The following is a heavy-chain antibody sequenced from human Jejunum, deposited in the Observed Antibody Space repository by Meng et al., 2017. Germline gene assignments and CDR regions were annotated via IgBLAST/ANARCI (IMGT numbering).Heavy chain of an antibody. D-gene: IGHD3-22*01. CDR2: INSNGGTT. CDR3: ARVSTYYYDSSGNYHGSRDAFDI. J-gene: IGHJ3*02. CDR1: GFTFMNYW. Sequence: GGSLRLSCAASGFTFMNYWMHWVRQAPGKGLVWVSRINSNGGTTNYADSVKGRFTICRDNAKNTLYLQMNSLRAEDTAVYYCARVSTYYYDSSGNYHGSRDAFDIWGQGTMVTVSS. V-gene: IGHV3-74*01.